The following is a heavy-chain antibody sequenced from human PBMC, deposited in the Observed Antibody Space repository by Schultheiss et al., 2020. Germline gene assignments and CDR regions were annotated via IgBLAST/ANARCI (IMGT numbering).Heavy chain of an antibody. J-gene: IGHJ5*02. V-gene: IGHV5-51*01. CDR3: ARLYDYGDRVDP. CDR1: GFTFSSYA. Sequence: GSLRLSCAASGFTFSSYAMSWVRQAPGKGLEWMGIIYPGDSDTRYSPSFQGQVTISADKSISTAYLQWSSLKASDTAMYYCARLYDYGDRVDPWGQGTLVTVSS. D-gene: IGHD4-17*01. CDR2: IYPGDSDT.